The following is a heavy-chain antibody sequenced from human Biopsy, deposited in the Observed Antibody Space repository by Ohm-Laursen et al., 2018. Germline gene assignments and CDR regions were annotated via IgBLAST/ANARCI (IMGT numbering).Heavy chain of an antibody. Sequence: PSDTLSLTCTVSGGSISSDYWSWIRQTPGKGLEWIGYIYYSGSTNYNPSLKSRVTISVDTSKNQFSLRLNSVTAADTAVYYCASATNSTGWPYYYFYGMDVWGQGTTVTVSS. V-gene: IGHV4-59*07. J-gene: IGHJ6*02. CDR1: GGSISSDY. CDR3: ASATNSTGWPYYYFYGMDV. CDR2: IYYSGST. D-gene: IGHD2/OR15-2a*01.